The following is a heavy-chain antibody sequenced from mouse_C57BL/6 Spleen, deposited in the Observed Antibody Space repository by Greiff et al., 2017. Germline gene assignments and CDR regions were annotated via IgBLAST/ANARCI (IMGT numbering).Heavy chain of an antibody. CDR1: GFTFSSYA. Sequence: EVKLEESGGGLVKPGGSLKLSCAASGFTFSSYAMSWVRQTPEKRLEWVATISDGGSYTYYPDNVKGRFTISRDNAKNNLYLQMSHLKSEDTAMYYCAREDDYDGTWFAYWGQGTLVTVSA. J-gene: IGHJ3*01. V-gene: IGHV5-4*01. CDR2: ISDGGSYT. CDR3: AREDDYDGTWFAY. D-gene: IGHD2-4*01.